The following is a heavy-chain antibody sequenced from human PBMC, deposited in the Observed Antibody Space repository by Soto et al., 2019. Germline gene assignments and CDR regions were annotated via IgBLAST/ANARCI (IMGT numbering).Heavy chain of an antibody. CDR2: IYYSGST. J-gene: IGHJ5*02. CDR1: GGSISSSSYY. CDR3: ARENHNWFDP. Sequence: SETLSLTCTVSGGSISSSSYYWGWIRQPPGKGLEWIGSIYYSGSTYYNPSLKSRVTISVDTSKNQFSLKLSSVTAADTAVYYCARENHNWFDPWGQGTLVTVSS. V-gene: IGHV4-39*01.